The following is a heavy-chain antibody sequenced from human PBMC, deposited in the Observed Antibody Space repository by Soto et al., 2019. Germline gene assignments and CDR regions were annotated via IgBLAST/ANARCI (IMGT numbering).Heavy chain of an antibody. CDR3: ARVLHYDWLTYV. CDR2: ISSSSRYI. V-gene: IGHV3-21*01. J-gene: IGHJ4*02. Sequence: EVQLVESGGGLVQPGGSLRLSRAASGFTFSRYSMNWVGQAPGKGLEWVSSISSSSRYIYYADSVRGRFTISRDNTKNSLYLQMNNLRAEDTAVYYCARVLHYDWLTYVWGQGTLVTVSS. CDR1: GFTFSRYS. D-gene: IGHD3-9*01.